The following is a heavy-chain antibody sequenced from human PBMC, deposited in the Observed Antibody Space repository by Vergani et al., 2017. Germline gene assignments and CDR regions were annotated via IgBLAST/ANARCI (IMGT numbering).Heavy chain of an antibody. J-gene: IGHJ6*02. CDR2: IIPILGIA. D-gene: IGHD2-21*02. Sequence: QVQLVQSGAEVKKPGSSVKVSCKASGGTFSSYTTSWVRQAPGQGLEWMIRIIPILGIANYAQKFQGRVTITADKSTSTAYMELSSLRSEDTAVYYCAREPDRVAAISYYYYGMDVWGQGTTVTVSS. CDR3: AREPDRVAAISYYYYGMDV. CDR1: GGTFSSYT. V-gene: IGHV1-69*08.